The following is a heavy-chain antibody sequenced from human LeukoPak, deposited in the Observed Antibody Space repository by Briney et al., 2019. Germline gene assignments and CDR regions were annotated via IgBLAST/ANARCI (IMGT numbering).Heavy chain of an antibody. CDR1: GYTFTSYD. V-gene: IGHV1-8*03. D-gene: IGHD3-22*01. CDR3: ARGRRTYYYDSSGYYYNFDY. Sequence: ASVKVSCKASGYTFTSYDINWVRQATGQGLEWMGWMNPNSGNTGYAQKFQGRVTITRNTSISTAYMELSGLRSEDTAVYYCARGRRTYYYDSSGYYYNFDYWGQGTLVTVSS. J-gene: IGHJ4*02. CDR2: MNPNSGNT.